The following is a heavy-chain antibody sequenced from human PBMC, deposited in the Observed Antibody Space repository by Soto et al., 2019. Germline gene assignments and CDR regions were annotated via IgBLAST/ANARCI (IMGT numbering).Heavy chain of an antibody. D-gene: IGHD3-3*01. CDR1: GYTFTSYG. CDR3: ARVGILGVVRLIDYYGMDV. CDR2: ISAYNGNT. Sequence: QVQLVQSGAEVKKPGASVKVSCKASGYTFTSYGISWVRQAPGQGLEWMGWISAYNGNTNYAQKLQGRVNMTKDTSKSTAYMELRSLSSNATAVYYWARVGILGVVRLIDYYGMDVWGQGTTVTVSS. V-gene: IGHV1-18*01. J-gene: IGHJ6*02.